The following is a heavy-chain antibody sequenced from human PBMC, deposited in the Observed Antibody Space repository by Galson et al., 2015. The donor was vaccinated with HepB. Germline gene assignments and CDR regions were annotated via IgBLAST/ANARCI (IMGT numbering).Heavy chain of an antibody. CDR2: IDPSDSYT. Sequence: QSGAEVKKPGESLRISCKGSGYSFTSYWISWVRQMPGKGLEWMGRIDPSDSYTNYSPSFQGHVTISADKSISTAYLQWSSLKASDTAMYYCARPTYDFWSGYNTHPDAFDIWGQGTMVTVSS. CDR1: GYSFTSYW. V-gene: IGHV5-10-1*01. CDR3: ARPTYDFWSGYNTHPDAFDI. D-gene: IGHD3-3*01. J-gene: IGHJ3*02.